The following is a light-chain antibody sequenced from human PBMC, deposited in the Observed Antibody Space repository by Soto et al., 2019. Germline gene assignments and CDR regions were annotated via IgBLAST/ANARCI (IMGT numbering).Light chain of an antibody. J-gene: IGKJ1*01. Sequence: DIVMTQSPDSLAVSLGERATINCKSSQSVLYSSNNKNYLAWYQQKPGQPPKLLIYWASTRESGVPDRFSGSGSGADVFPTISSLQAEDGAAYYYQQYYSTPHWTFGQGTKVELK. CDR2: WAS. CDR3: QQYYSTPHWT. CDR1: QSVLYSSNNKNY. V-gene: IGKV4-1*01.